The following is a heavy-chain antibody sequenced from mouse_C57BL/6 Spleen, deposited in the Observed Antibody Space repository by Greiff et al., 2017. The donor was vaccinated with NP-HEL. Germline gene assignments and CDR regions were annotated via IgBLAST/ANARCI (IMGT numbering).Heavy chain of an antibody. D-gene: IGHD1-1*01. CDR3: ARDYGSSTGAY. V-gene: IGHV1-19*01. CDR2: INPYNGGT. CDR1: GYTFTDYY. J-gene: IGHJ3*01. Sequence: EVQLQQSGPVLVKPGASVKMSCKASGYTFTDYYMNWVKQSHGKSLEWIGVINPYNGGTSYNQKFKGKATLTVDKSSSTAYRELNSLTSEDYAVYDCARDYGSSTGAYWGQGTLVTVSA.